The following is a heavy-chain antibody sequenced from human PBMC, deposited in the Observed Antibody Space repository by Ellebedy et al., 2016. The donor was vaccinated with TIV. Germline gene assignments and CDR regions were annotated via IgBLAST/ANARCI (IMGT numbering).Heavy chain of an antibody. CDR2: ISTYNGNT. V-gene: IGHV1-18*01. J-gene: IGHJ6*02. CDR3: ARVLPGDYGLDV. D-gene: IGHD1-14*01. CDR1: GYKFTSYG. Sequence: ASVKVSCXPSGYKFTSYGISWVRQAPGQGLEWVGWISTYNGNTHYAQKLQGWVTMTWDTSISTAYMELSRLRSDDTAVYYCARVLPGDYGLDVWGQGTTVTVSS.